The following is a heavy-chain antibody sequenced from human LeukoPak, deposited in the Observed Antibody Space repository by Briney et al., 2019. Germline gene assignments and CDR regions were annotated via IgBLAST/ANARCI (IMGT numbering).Heavy chain of an antibody. Sequence: SETLSLTCTVSGGSISSGGYYWSWLRQHPGTGLEWLGYIYYSGSTYYNPSLKSRVTISVDTSKNQFSLKLSSVTAADTAVYYCARDRDIVVVPASAGRFDPWGQGTLVTVSS. CDR3: ARDRDIVVVPASAGRFDP. J-gene: IGHJ5*02. V-gene: IGHV4-31*03. D-gene: IGHD2-2*01. CDR1: GGSISSGGYY. CDR2: IYYSGST.